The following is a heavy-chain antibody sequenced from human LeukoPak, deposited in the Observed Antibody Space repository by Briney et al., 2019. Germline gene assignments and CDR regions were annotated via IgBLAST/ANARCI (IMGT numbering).Heavy chain of an antibody. CDR3: AEDVGKWESLHFFDY. Sequence: PGGSLRLSCVASGFTFSSYATSWVRQTPGKGLEWVSAISGSGGRTYYADSVKGRFTISRDNSRNTLYLQMNSLRGDDTAVYYCAEDVGKWESLHFFDYWGQGTLVTVSS. CDR2: ISGSGGRT. CDR1: GFTFSSYA. J-gene: IGHJ4*02. D-gene: IGHD1-26*01. V-gene: IGHV3-23*01.